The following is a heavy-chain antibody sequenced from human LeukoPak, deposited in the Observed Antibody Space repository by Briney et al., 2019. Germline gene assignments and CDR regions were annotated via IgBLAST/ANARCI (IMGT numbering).Heavy chain of an antibody. CDR3: ARAGEKAAVWDYFDS. D-gene: IGHD3-16*01. J-gene: IGHJ4*02. CDR2: ITASGGSA. Sequence: GGSLRLSCAASGFTFSSHAMRWVRQAPGKGLEWVSSITASGGSAFYADNVKGLFTISRDNSKSTLFLEMNNLRAEDTAVYYCARAGEKAAVWDYFDSWGQGALVTVSS. CDR1: GFTFSSHA. V-gene: IGHV3-23*01.